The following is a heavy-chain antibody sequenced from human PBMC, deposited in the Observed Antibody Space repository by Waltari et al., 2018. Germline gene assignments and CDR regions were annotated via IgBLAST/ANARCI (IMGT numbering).Heavy chain of an antibody. Sequence: QLQLQESGPGLVKPSETLSLTCTVSGGSISSSSYYWGWIRQPPGKGLEWIGSIYYSGSTYYNPSLKSRVTISVDTSKNQFSLKLSSVTAADTAVYYCARLHIPGIAAAGCYFDYWGQGTLVTVSS. CDR3: ARLHIPGIAAAGCYFDY. CDR2: IYYSGST. D-gene: IGHD6-13*01. V-gene: IGHV4-39*01. CDR1: GGSISSSSYY. J-gene: IGHJ4*02.